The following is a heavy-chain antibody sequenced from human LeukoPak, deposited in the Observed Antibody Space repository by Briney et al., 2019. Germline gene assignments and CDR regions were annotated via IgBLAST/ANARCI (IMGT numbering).Heavy chain of an antibody. CDR3: AGRKGRLRELSSFDAFDI. J-gene: IGHJ3*02. Sequence: PSETLSLTCTVSGGSISSSSYYWGWIRQPPGKGLEWIGSIYYSGSTYYNPPLKSRVTISVDTSKNQFSLNLSSVPPAAAAVYYCAGRKGRLRELSSFDAFDIWGQGTMVTVSS. V-gene: IGHV4-39*01. CDR1: GGSISSSSYY. D-gene: IGHD3-16*02. CDR2: IYYSGST.